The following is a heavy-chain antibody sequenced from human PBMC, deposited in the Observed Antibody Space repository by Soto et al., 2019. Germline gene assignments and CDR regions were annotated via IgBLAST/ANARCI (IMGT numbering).Heavy chain of an antibody. V-gene: IGHV3-21*01. Sequence: EVPLVESGGGLVKPGGSLRLSCAASGFTFSSYSMNWVRQAPGKGLEWVSSISSSSSYIYYADSVKGRFTISRDNAKNSLYLQMNSLRAEDTAVYYCASGYSGSYQAIYWGQGTLVTVSS. D-gene: IGHD1-26*01. CDR2: ISSSSSYI. J-gene: IGHJ4*02. CDR3: ASGYSGSYQAIY. CDR1: GFTFSSYS.